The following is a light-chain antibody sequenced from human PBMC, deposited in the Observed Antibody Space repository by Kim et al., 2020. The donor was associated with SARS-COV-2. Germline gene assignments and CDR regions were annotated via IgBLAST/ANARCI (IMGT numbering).Light chain of an antibody. CDR2: TTS. CDR3: QQANSFPFT. Sequence: ASIGDRVTITCRASQVIGIRLAWYQQKPGKAPKLLIYTTSNLQSGVPSRFSGSGSGTDFTLTISNLQPEDFATYYCQQANSFPFTFGPGTKVDIK. J-gene: IGKJ3*01. CDR1: QVIGIR. V-gene: IGKV1-12*01.